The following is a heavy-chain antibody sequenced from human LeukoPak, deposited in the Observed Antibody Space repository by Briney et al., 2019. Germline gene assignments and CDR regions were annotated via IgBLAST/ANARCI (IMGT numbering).Heavy chain of an antibody. CDR1: GYTFTSYG. CDR3: ARGLSTIFGVVIDYYYGMDV. V-gene: IGHV1-18*01. Sequence: ASVKVSCKASGYTFTSYGISWVRQAPGQGLEWMGWISAYNGNTNYAQKLQGRVTMTTDTSTSTAYMELRSLRSDDTAVYYCARGLSTIFGVVIDYYYGMDVWGQGTTVTVSS. J-gene: IGHJ6*02. D-gene: IGHD3-3*01. CDR2: ISAYNGNT.